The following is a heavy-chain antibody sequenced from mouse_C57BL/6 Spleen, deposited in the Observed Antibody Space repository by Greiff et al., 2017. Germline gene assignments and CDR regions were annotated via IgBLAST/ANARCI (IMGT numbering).Heavy chain of an antibody. V-gene: IGHV1-81*01. D-gene: IGHD2-12*01. CDR1: GYTFTSYG. J-gene: IGHJ4*01. CDR2: IYPRSGNT. CDR3: ARSELLYYAMDY. Sequence: VQLQQSGAELARPGASVKLSCKASGYTFTSYGISWVKQRTGQGLEWIGEIYPRSGNTYYNEKFKGKATLTADKSSRTAYMELRSLTTEDSAVYFCARSELLYYAMDYWGEGTSANVSS.